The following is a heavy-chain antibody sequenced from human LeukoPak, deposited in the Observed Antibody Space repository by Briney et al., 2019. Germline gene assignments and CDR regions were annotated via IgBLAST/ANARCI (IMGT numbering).Heavy chain of an antibody. V-gene: IGHV4-30-4*08. D-gene: IGHD3-3*01. CDR3: ARLWSGYYYFDY. Sequence: SETLSLTCTVSGGSISSGDYYWSWIRQPPGKGLEWIGYIYYSGSTYYNPSLKSRVTISVDTSKNQFSLKLSSVNAADTAVYYCARLWSGYYYFDYWGQGTLVTVSS. CDR1: GGSISSGDYY. CDR2: IYYSGST. J-gene: IGHJ4*02.